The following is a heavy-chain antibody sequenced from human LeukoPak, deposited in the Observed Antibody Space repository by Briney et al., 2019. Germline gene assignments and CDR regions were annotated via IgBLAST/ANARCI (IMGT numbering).Heavy chain of an antibody. Sequence: PGRSLRLSCAASGFTFSSYAMHWVRQAPGKGLEWVAVISYDGSNKYYADSVKGRFTISRDNSKNTLYLQMNSLRAEDTAVYYCARDVCTSCCNAFDIWGQGTMVTVSS. CDR3: ARDVCTSCCNAFDI. D-gene: IGHD2-2*01. J-gene: IGHJ3*02. CDR1: GFTFSSYA. CDR2: ISYDGSNK. V-gene: IGHV3-30*04.